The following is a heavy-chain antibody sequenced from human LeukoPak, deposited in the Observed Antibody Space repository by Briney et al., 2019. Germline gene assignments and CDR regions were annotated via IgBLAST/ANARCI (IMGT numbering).Heavy chain of an antibody. Sequence: ASVKVSCKASGYTFTGYFMHWVRQAPGQGLEWMGRINPNSGGTNYAQKFQSRVTTTWDTSISTAYMELSRMRSDDTAVYYCARGDAVDTAMVNPTDYWGQGTLVTVSS. V-gene: IGHV1-2*06. CDR1: GYTFTGYF. CDR2: INPNSGGT. CDR3: ARGDAVDTAMVNPTDY. D-gene: IGHD5-18*01. J-gene: IGHJ4*02.